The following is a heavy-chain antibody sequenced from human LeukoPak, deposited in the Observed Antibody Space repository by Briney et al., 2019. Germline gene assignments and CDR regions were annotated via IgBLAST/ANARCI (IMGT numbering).Heavy chain of an antibody. V-gene: IGHV4-59*10. J-gene: IGHJ6*03. CDR2: IYTSGST. D-gene: IGHD1-1*01. Sequence: PSETLSLTCAVYGGSFSGYYWSWIRQPAGKGLEWIGRIYTSGSTNYNPSLKSRVTMSVDTSKNQFSLKLSSVTAADTAVYYCARDYRGDERRIPRSYYYYMDVWGKGTTVTISS. CDR1: GGSFSGYY. CDR3: ARDYRGDERRIPRSYYYYMDV.